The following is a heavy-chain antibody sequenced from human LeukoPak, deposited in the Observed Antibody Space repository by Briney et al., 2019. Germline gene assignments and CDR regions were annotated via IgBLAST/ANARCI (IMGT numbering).Heavy chain of an antibody. V-gene: IGHV4-4*02. D-gene: IGHD3-22*01. CDR1: GGSISSSNW. J-gene: IGHJ4*02. Sequence: SETLSLTCAVSGGSISSSNWWSWVRQPPGKGLEWIGEINHSGSTNYNPSLKSRVTISVDTSKTQFSLKLSSVTAADTAVYYCARGLVFSSGYYFDYWGQGTLVTVSS. CDR2: INHSGST. CDR3: ARGLVFSSGYYFDY.